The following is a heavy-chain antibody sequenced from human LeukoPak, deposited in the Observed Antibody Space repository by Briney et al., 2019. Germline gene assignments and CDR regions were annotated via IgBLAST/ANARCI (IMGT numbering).Heavy chain of an antibody. CDR1: GFTFDDYA. CDR3: AKAHMVRGVIAFDY. Sequence: PGGSLRLSCAASGFTFDDYAMHWVRQAPGKGLEWVSGISWNSGSIGYADSVKGRFTISRDNAKNSLYLQMNSLRAEDTALYYCAKAHMVRGVIAFDYWGQGTLVTVSS. CDR2: ISWNSGSI. D-gene: IGHD3-10*01. V-gene: IGHV3-9*01. J-gene: IGHJ4*02.